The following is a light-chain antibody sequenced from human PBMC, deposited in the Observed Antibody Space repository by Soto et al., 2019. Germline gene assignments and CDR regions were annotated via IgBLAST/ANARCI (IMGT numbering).Light chain of an antibody. CDR2: DAS. V-gene: IGKV3-20*01. J-gene: IGKJ2*01. CDR1: QSVRSNH. Sequence: EIVLTQSPGTLSLSPGERATLSCRASQSVRSNHLAWYQQTPGQAPRLLIYDASSRATGIPDRFSGSGSGTDFTLTISRLEPEDFAVYYCQHYCSSPRTFGRGTKLEI. CDR3: QHYCSSPRT.